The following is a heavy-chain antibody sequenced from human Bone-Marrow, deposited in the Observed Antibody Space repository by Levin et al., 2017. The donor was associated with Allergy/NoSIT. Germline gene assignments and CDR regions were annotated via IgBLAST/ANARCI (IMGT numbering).Heavy chain of an antibody. D-gene: IGHD6-19*01. J-gene: IGHJ6*03. V-gene: IGHV4-59*08. CDR3: ARHRDSGWQYYYYYMDV. CDR1: GGSISNYY. CDR2: VYHSGST. Sequence: GSLRLSCSVSGGSISNYYWSWIRQSPGKGLEWIGYVYHSGSTDYSPSLKSRVTISVDASKNQLSLKLNSVTAADTAVYYCARHRDSGWQYYYYYMDVWGKGTTVTVSS.